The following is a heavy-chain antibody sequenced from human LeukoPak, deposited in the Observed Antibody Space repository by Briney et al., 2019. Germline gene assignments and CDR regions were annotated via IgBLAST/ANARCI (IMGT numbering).Heavy chain of an antibody. CDR3: ARPAYIGANWFDP. J-gene: IGHJ5*02. D-gene: IGHD2-21*01. CDR1: GGSFSGYY. Sequence: SETLSLTCAVYGGSFSGYYWSWIRQPPGKGLEWIGEINHSGSTNYNPSLKSRVTISVDTSKNQFSLKLSSVTAADTAVYYCARPAYIGANWFDPWGQGTLVTVSS. CDR2: INHSGST. V-gene: IGHV4-34*01.